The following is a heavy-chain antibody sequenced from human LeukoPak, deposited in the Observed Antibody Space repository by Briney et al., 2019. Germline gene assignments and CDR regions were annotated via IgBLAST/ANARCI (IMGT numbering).Heavy chain of an antibody. V-gene: IGHV4-34*01. J-gene: IGHJ3*02. CDR3: ARVPGYYYAFDI. D-gene: IGHD3-10*01. CDR1: GVSFSGYY. Sequence: SETLSLTCAVYGVSFSGYYWSWIRQPPGKGLEWIGEINHSGSTNYNPSLKSRVTISVDTSKNQFSLKLSSVTAADTAVYYCARVPGYYYAFDIWGQGTMVTVSS. CDR2: INHSGST.